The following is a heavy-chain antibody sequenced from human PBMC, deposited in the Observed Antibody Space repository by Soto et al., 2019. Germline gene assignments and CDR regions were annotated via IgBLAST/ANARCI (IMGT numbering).Heavy chain of an antibody. J-gene: IGHJ6*03. D-gene: IGHD6-6*01. CDR2: IYYSGST. CDR1: GGSISSYY. CDR3: ARERYSSSSVDYYYMDV. V-gene: IGHV4-59*12. Sequence: LSLTCTVSGGSISSYYWSWIRQPPGKGLEWIGYIYYSGSTNYNPSLKSRVTISVDTSKNQFSLKLSSVTAADTAVYYCARERYSSSSVDYYYMDVWGKGTTVTVS.